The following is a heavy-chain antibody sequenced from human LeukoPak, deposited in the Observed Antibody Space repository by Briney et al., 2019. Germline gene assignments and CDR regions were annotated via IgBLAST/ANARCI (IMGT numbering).Heavy chain of an antibody. CDR3: ARTPYSSRNWFDP. CDR1: GVSISSSNSY. J-gene: IGHJ5*02. V-gene: IGHV4-39*07. Sequence: PSETLSLTCTVSGVSISSSNSYWGWIRQPPGKGLEWIGSIYYTGNTYYNASLKSRVTMSVDTSKNQFSLKLSSVTAADTAVYYCARTPYSSRNWFDPWGQGTLVTVSS. CDR2: IYYTGNT. D-gene: IGHD6-13*01.